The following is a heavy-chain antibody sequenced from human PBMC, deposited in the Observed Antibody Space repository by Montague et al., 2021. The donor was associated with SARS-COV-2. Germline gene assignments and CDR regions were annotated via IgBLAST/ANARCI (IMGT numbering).Heavy chain of an antibody. J-gene: IGHJ4*02. CDR3: ATSGAPNLGDS. CDR2: IYPDGST. V-gene: IGHV3-53*01. D-gene: IGHD2-8*01. Sequence: SLRLSCAASGFIVSNKYMSWVRQAAGKGLDWVSIIYPDGSTYYSDSLKGRFTISRDNSKNTLYPQMNDLEPEDMAVYYCATSGAPNLGDSWGQGTLVTVSS. CDR1: GFIVSNKY.